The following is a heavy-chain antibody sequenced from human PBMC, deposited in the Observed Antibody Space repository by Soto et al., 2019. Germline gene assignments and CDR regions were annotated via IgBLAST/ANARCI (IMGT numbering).Heavy chain of an antibody. D-gene: IGHD3-22*01. V-gene: IGHV4-31*03. Sequence: QVQLQESGPGLVKPSQTLSLTCTVSGDSISSGGYYWSWIRQHPEKGLEWIGYIYYTGSTFYNPSRKSRVTISVETSNNGFSLRLSSVTAADTAVYYCARGMEKYESSGNIWGQGTMVTVSS. CDR1: GDSISSGGYY. CDR2: IYYTGST. J-gene: IGHJ3*02. CDR3: ARGMEKYESSGNI.